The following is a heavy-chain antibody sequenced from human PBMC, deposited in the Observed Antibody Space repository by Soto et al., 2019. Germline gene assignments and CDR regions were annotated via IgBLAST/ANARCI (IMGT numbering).Heavy chain of an antibody. CDR2: VKSKSDGGAT. Sequence: GGSLRLSCAASGFTFRSAWMSWVRQAPGKGLEWVGRVKSKSDGGATDYGAPVKGRFIIQRDESKNTLYLQPNSLKTEDTAVYYCTTGVGATGFDYYYNGTDVWGRGTTVTVSS. CDR3: TTGVGATGFDYYYNGTDV. D-gene: IGHD1-26*01. J-gene: IGHJ6*02. V-gene: IGHV3-15*01. CDR1: GFTFRSAW.